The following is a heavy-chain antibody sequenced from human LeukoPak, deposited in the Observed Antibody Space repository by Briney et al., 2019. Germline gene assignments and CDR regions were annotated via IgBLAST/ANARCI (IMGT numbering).Heavy chain of an antibody. CDR1: GGSLSRYY. Sequence: PSETLSLTCTVSGGSLSRYYWSWIRQPPGKGLEWIGYIYYSGSTNYNPSLKSRVTISVDTSKNQYSLKLSSVSAADTAVYYCARERYSSSSSFDYWGQGTLVTVSS. CDR2: IYYSGST. CDR3: ARERYSSSSSFDY. D-gene: IGHD6-6*01. J-gene: IGHJ4*02. V-gene: IGHV4-59*01.